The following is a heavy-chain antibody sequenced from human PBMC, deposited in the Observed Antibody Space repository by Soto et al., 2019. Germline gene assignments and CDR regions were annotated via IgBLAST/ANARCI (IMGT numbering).Heavy chain of an antibody. Sequence: QVQLVQSGAEVKKPGASVKVSCKASGYTFTSYGISWVRQAPGQGLEWMGWISAYNGNTNYAQKLQGRVTMTTDTATSTAYMELRSLRSDDTAVYYCARVATGTTYYYYGMDVWGQGTTVTVSS. J-gene: IGHJ6*02. V-gene: IGHV1-18*01. D-gene: IGHD1-1*01. CDR1: GYTFTSYG. CDR3: ARVATGTTYYYYGMDV. CDR2: ISAYNGNT.